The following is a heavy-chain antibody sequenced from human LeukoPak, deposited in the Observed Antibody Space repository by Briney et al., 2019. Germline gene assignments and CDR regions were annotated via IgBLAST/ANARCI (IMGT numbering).Heavy chain of an antibody. D-gene: IGHD2-2*01. Sequence: SETLSLTCTVSGGSISSYYWSWIRQPPGKGLEWIGYIYYSGSTNYNPSLKSRVTISVDTPKNQFSLKLSSVTAADTAVYYCARDSRLNHFDYWGQGTLVTVSS. J-gene: IGHJ4*02. V-gene: IGHV4-59*01. CDR3: ARDSRLNHFDY. CDR2: IYYSGST. CDR1: GGSISSYY.